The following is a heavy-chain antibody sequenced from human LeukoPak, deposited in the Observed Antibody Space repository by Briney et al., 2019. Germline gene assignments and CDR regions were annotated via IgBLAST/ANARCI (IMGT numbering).Heavy chain of an antibody. CDR3: ARAVPDYYDSSGYYYDYFDY. D-gene: IGHD3-22*01. CDR1: GGSISSGDYY. Sequence: SETLSLTRTVSGGSISSGDYYWSWIRQPPGKGLEWIGYIYYSGSTYYNPSLKSRVTISVDTSKNQFSLKLSSVTAADTAVYYCARAVPDYYDSSGYYYDYFDYWGQGTLATVSS. J-gene: IGHJ4*02. CDR2: IYYSGST. V-gene: IGHV4-30-4*01.